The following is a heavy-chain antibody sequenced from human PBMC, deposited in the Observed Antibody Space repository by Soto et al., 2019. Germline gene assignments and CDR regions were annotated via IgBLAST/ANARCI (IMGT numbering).Heavy chain of an antibody. Sequence: SEALSHTCTVSGGSISSGGYYWSWIRQHPGKGLEWIGYIYYSGSTYYNPSLKSRVTISVDTSKNQFSLKLGSVTAADTAVYYCARASAPRYYYGSGSPIGGLFWGQGTLVTVSS. V-gene: IGHV4-31*03. CDR1: GGSISSGGYY. J-gene: IGHJ4*02. CDR3: ARASAPRYYYGSGSPIGGLF. D-gene: IGHD3-10*01. CDR2: IYYSGST.